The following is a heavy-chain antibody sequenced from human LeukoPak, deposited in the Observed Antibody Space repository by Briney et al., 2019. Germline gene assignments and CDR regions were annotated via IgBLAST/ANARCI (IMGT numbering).Heavy chain of an antibody. CDR1: DDSISSYY. J-gene: IGHJ6*03. Sequence: PSETLSLTCTVSDDSISSYYWSWIRQPPGKGLEWIANMYYNGGGTQYNRSLTNRVTISVDTSKNQFFLNLRSVTAADTAVYYCTRRTYSTYMDVWGQGTTVTVSS. CDR2: MYYNGGGT. CDR3: TRRTYSTYMDV. V-gene: IGHV4-59*08. D-gene: IGHD1-7*01.